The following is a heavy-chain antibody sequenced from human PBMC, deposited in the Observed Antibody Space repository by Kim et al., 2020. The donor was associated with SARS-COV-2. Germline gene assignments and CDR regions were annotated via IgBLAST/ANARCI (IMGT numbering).Heavy chain of an antibody. J-gene: IGHJ6*02. CDR1: GGSISSSSYY. D-gene: IGHD2-2*01. V-gene: IGHV4-39*01. Sequence: SETLSLTCTVSGGSISSSSYYWGWIRQPPGKGLEWIGSIYYSGSTYYNPSLKSRVTISVDTSKNQFSLKLSSVTAADTAVYYCASQPPTPGYCSSTSCSKSLYYYYYGMDVWGQGTTVTVSS. CDR3: ASQPPTPGYCSSTSCSKSLYYYYYGMDV. CDR2: IYYSGST.